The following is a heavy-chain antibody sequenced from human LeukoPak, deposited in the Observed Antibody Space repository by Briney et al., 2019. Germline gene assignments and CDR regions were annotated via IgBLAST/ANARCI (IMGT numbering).Heavy chain of an antibody. CDR2: INGDGSST. Sequence: GGSLRLSCAASGFTFSSYWMHWVRQAPGKGLVWVSRINGDGSSTNYADSVKGRFTISRDNAKNTLYLQMNSLRAEDTAVYYCARGGGSNWSYWGQGTLVTVSS. J-gene: IGHJ4*02. CDR3: ARGGGSNWSY. D-gene: IGHD6-13*01. CDR1: GFTFSSYW. V-gene: IGHV3-74*01.